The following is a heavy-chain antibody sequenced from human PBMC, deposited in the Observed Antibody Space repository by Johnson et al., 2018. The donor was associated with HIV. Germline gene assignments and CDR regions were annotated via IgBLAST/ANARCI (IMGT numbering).Heavy chain of an antibody. CDR1: GFTFSSYA. D-gene: IGHD3-22*01. CDR3: TTETYYYDSSGYYYGHAFDI. Sequence: VQLVESGGGLVQPGGSLRLSCAASGFTFSSYAMSWVRQTPGKGLEWVSLISGSTGRTNYADSVKGRFTISRDNYKNTLYLQMNSLKTEDTAVYYCTTETYYYDSSGYYYGHAFDIWGQGKMVTVSS. CDR2: ISGSTGRT. J-gene: IGHJ3*02. V-gene: IGHV3-23*04.